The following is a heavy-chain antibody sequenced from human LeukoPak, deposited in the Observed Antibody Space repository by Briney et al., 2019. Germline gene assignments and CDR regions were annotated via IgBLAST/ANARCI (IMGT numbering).Heavy chain of an antibody. CDR1: GFTFPNYV. V-gene: IGHV3-23*01. J-gene: IGHJ4*02. D-gene: IGHD5-18*01. CDR3: ARGTTTAAMAVDY. Sequence: GGSLRLSCAASGFTFPNYVMSWVRQAPGKGLEWVSAISGSGGNTYYADSVKGRFTISGDNSKNTLYLQMNSLRAEDTAVYYCARGTTTAAMAVDYWGQGTLVTVSS. CDR2: ISGSGGNT.